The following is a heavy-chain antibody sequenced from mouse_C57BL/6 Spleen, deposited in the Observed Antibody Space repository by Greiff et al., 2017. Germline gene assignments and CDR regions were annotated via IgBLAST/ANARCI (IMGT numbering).Heavy chain of an antibody. V-gene: IGHV1-4*01. CDR2: INPSSGYT. CDR3: AREYGNYRAGSMDY. Sequence: QVQLQQSGAELARPGASVKMSCKASGYTFTSYTMHWVKQRPGQGLEWIGYINPSSGYTKYNQKFKDKATLTADKSSSTAYMQLSSLTSEDSAVYYCAREYGNYRAGSMDYWGQGTSVTVSS. J-gene: IGHJ4*01. D-gene: IGHD2-10*02. CDR1: GYTFTSYT.